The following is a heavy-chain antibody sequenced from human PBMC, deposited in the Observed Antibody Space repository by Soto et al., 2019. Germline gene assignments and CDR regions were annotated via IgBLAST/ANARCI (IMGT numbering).Heavy chain of an antibody. V-gene: IGHV4-59*08. CDR2: VYYSGST. Sequence: QVQLQESGPGLVKPSETLSLTCTVSGGSISSDYWSWIRQPPGKGLEWIVYVYYSGSTNYNPSLKSRVPISVDTSKTHFSLKLSSVTAADTAVYYCASLSKVYGTDVWGQGTTVIVSS. CDR1: GGSISSDY. J-gene: IGHJ6*02. CDR3: ASLSKVYGTDV.